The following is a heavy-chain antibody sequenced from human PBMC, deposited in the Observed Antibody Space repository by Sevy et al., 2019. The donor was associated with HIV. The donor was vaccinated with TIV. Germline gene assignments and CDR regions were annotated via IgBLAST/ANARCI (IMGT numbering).Heavy chain of an antibody. D-gene: IGHD2-2*01. CDR1: GFTFSSYG. CDR2: IRYDGSNK. V-gene: IGHV3-30*02. CDR3: AQQIVVVPAAMIDYYYYYGMDV. J-gene: IGHJ6*02. Sequence: GGSLRLSCAASGFTFSSYGMHWVRQAPGKGLEWVAFIRYDGSNKYYADSVKGRFTISRDNSKNTLYLQMNSLGAEDTAVYYCAQQIVVVPAAMIDYYYYYGMDVWGQGTTVTVSS.